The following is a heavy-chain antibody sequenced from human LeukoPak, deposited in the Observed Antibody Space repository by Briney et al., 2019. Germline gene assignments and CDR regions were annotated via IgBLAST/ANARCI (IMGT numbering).Heavy chain of an antibody. CDR2: FDPEDGES. J-gene: IGHJ4*02. CDR3: ATADKWEPLDY. D-gene: IGHD1-26*01. V-gene: IGHV1-24*01. Sequence: ASVKVSCKVSGASLSETSIHWVRQAPRQWLEWMGGFDPEDGESIFAQRFQGRFSMTEDTSTDTAYMELRSLRPEDTAVYYCATADKWEPLDYWGQGTLVTVSS. CDR1: GASLSETS.